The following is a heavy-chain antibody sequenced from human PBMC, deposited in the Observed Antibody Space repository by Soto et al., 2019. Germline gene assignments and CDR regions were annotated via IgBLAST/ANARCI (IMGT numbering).Heavy chain of an antibody. CDR1: GFTFDDHG. CDR3: ARDKGLSHDGMDV. Sequence: EVLLVESGGASVQPGGSLRLSCAASGFTFDDHGMHWVRQGPGGGLEWVSGISWKSDSTGYADSVKGRFSISRDNTQNSLHLQMNSLRPEDTALYYCARDKGLSHDGMDVWGQGTTVTVSS. J-gene: IGHJ6*02. CDR2: ISWKSDST. V-gene: IGHV3-9*01.